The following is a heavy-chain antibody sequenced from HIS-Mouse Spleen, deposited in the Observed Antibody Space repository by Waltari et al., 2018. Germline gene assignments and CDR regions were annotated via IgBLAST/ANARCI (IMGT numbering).Heavy chain of an antibody. CDR2: IYYSGST. Sequence: QLQLQESGPGLVKPSETLSPTCTVPGGPISSSSYYWVWIRQPPGKGLEWIGSIYYSGSTYYNPSLKSRVTISVDTSKNQFSLKLSSVTAADTAVYYCAREIPYSSSWYDWYFDLWGRGTLVTVSS. V-gene: IGHV4-39*07. CDR1: GGPISSSSYY. D-gene: IGHD6-13*01. CDR3: AREIPYSSSWYDWYFDL. J-gene: IGHJ2*01.